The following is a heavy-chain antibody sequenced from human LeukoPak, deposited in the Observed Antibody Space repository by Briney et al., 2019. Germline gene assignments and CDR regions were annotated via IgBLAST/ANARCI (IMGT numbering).Heavy chain of an antibody. D-gene: IGHD3-22*01. CDR2: IYYSGSI. CDR1: GGSISSYY. Sequence: SETLSLTCTVSGGSISSYYWSWIRQPPGKGLEWIGYIYYSGSINYNPSLKSRVTISVDTSKNQFSLKLSSVTAADTAVYYCARLYYDSSGYSLDYWGQGTLVTVSS. CDR3: ARLYYDSSGYSLDY. J-gene: IGHJ4*02. V-gene: IGHV4-59*01.